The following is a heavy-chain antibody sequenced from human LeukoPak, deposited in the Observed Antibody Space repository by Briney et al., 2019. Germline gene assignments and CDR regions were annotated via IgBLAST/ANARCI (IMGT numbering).Heavy chain of an antibody. Sequence: GGSLRLSRTASGFTSSSYSLNWVRQAPGKGLEWVSSVSTGSNYIYYADSVKGRFTISRDNAKNTLYLQMNSLRAEDTAVYYCGRGFSIVPAGIPDYWGLGTLVTVSS. CDR3: GRGFSIVPAGIPDY. CDR1: GFTSSSYS. CDR2: VSTGSNYI. D-gene: IGHD2-2*02. V-gene: IGHV3-21*01. J-gene: IGHJ4*02.